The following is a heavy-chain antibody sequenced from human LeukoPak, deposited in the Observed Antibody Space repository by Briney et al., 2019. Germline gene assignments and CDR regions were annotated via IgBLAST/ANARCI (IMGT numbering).Heavy chain of an antibody. CDR3: AKLPYHSGSYYERLHDAFDI. V-gene: IGHV3-30*18. J-gene: IGHJ3*02. CDR2: ISYDGSNK. Sequence: GGSLRLSCAASGFTFSSYGMHWVRQAPGKGLEWVAVISYDGSNKYYADSVKGRFTISRDNSKNTLYLQMNSLRAEDTAVSYCAKLPYHSGSYYERLHDAFDIWGQGTMVTVSS. D-gene: IGHD1-26*01. CDR1: GFTFSSYG.